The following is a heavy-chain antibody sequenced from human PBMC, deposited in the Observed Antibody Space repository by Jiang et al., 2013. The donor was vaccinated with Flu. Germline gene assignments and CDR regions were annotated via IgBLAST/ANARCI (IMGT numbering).Heavy chain of an antibody. Sequence: TIYYADSVKGRFTISRDNAKNSLYLQMNSLRDEDTAVYYCARDYYDSSGDAFVYLGPRDNGHRLL. V-gene: IGHV3-48*02. CDR3: ARDYYDSSGDAFVY. CDR2: TI. D-gene: IGHD3-22*01. J-gene: IGHJ3*02.